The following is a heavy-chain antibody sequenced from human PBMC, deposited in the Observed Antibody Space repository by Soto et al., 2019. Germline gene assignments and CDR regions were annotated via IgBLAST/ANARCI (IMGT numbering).Heavy chain of an antibody. D-gene: IGHD3-10*01. CDR1: GFTFSSYS. V-gene: IGHV3-21*01. J-gene: IGHJ4*02. CDR2: ISSSSSYI. Sequence: AGGSLRLSCAASGFTFSSYSMNWVRQAPGKGLEWVSSISSSSSYIYYADSVKGRFTISRDNAKNSLYLQMNSLRAEDTAVYYCARDSEYYGSGSYLWDYWGQGTLVTVSS. CDR3: ARDSEYYGSGSYLWDY.